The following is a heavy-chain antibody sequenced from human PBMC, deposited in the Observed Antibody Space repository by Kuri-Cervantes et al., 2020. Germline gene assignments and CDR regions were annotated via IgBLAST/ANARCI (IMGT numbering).Heavy chain of an antibody. J-gene: IGHJ4*02. CDR1: RYTFTSYY. CDR3: ARGAGKAAAGAYYFDY. D-gene: IGHD6-13*01. CDR2: INPSGGST. V-gene: IGHV1-46*01. Sequence: ASVKVSCKASRYTFTSYYMHWVRQAPGQGLEWMGIINPSGGSTSYARKFQGRVTITADESTSTAYMELSSLRSEDTAVYYCARGAGKAAAGAYYFDYWGQGTLVTVSS.